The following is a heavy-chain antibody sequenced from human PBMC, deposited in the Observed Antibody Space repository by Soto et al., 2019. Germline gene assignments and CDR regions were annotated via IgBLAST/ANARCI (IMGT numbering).Heavy chain of an antibody. V-gene: IGHV3-23*01. D-gene: IGHD6-13*01. CDR2: ISGSGGST. Sequence: GGSLRLSCAASGFTFSSYAMSWVRQAPGKGLEWVSAISGSGGSTYYADSVKGRFTISRDNSKNTLYLQMNSLRAEDTAVYYCAKVRFSIAAAGPYFDYWGQGTLVTV. J-gene: IGHJ4*02. CDR1: GFTFSSYA. CDR3: AKVRFSIAAAGPYFDY.